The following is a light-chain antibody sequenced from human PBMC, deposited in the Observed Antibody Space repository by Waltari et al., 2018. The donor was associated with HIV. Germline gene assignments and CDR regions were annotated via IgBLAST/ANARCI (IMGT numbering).Light chain of an antibody. CDR2: KDT. CDR1: TLSNQF. Sequence: SSELTQPPSVSVSPGQTARISCSGDTLSNQFANWYQQTPGQAPVVVIIKDTERPSGIPERFSGSSSGTTVTLTIRGVQAEDEADYYCQSSDNSEHMIFGGGTKLTVL. J-gene: IGLJ2*01. V-gene: IGLV3-25*03. CDR3: QSSDNSEHMI.